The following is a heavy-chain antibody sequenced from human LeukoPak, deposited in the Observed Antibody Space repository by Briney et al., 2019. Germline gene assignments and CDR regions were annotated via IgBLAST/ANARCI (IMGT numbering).Heavy chain of an antibody. CDR3: AREVVAARYFDY. CDR1: GLNFINNY. CDR2: MYSGSST. D-gene: IGHD2-15*01. V-gene: IGHV3-66*01. Sequence: PGGSLRLSCAVSGLNFINNYMSWVRQAPGKGLEWVSVMYSGSSTYYADSVKGRLTMSRDTSKNTLYLQMNILRAEDTAIYYCAREVVAARYFDYWGQGTLVTVSS. J-gene: IGHJ4*02.